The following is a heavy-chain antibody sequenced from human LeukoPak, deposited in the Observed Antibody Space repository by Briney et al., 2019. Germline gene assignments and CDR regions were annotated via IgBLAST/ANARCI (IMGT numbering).Heavy chain of an antibody. CDR1: GGSISSYY. CDR2: IYYSGTT. Sequence: SETLSLTCTVSGGSISSYYWSWIRQPPGKALEWIGYIYYSGTTNYSPSLKSRVTMSVDTSKNQFSLKLNSTTAADTAVYYCARHGTVAGPFQHWGQGTLVAVSS. CDR3: ARHGTVAGPFQH. D-gene: IGHD2-8*02. J-gene: IGHJ1*01. V-gene: IGHV4-59*08.